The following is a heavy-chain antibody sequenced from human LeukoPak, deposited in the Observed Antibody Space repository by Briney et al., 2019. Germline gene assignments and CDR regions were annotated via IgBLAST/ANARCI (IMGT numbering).Heavy chain of an antibody. Sequence: SETLSLTCAVYGGSFSGYYWSWIRQPPGKGLEWIGEINHSGSTNYNPSLKSRVTIPVDTSKNQFSLKLSSLTAADTAVYYCARGYCSSTSCYRSAYWGQGTLVTVSS. CDR1: GGSFSGYY. D-gene: IGHD2-2*02. J-gene: IGHJ4*02. V-gene: IGHV4-34*01. CDR2: INHSGST. CDR3: ARGYCSSTSCYRSAY.